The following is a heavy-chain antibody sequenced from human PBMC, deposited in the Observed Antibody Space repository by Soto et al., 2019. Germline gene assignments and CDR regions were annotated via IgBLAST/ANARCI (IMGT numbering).Heavy chain of an antibody. V-gene: IGHV3-74*01. CDR3: ARDGEGF. D-gene: IGHD2-21*01. J-gene: IGHJ4*02. CDR1: GFTLSSNW. Sequence: VGSLRLSCAASGFTLSSNWMHWVRRVPGRGLVWVSRINTDGSTTNYVDSVEGRFTISRDNAKNTLYLQMNSLRVEDTAVYYCARDGEGFWGQGTLVTVSS. CDR2: INTDGSTT.